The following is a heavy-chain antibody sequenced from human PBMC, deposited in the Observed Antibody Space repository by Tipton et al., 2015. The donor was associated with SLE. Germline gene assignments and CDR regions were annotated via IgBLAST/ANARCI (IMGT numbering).Heavy chain of an antibody. CDR3: ARRFYYGSGSWYFDL. CDR2: IYYSGST. V-gene: IGHV4-39*01. J-gene: IGHJ2*01. CDR1: GGSISSSSYY. D-gene: IGHD3-10*01. Sequence: LRLSCTVSGGSISSSSYYWGWIRQPPGKGLEWIGSIYYSGSTYYNPSLKSRVTISVDTSKNQFSLKLSSVTAADTAVYYCARRFYYGSGSWYFDLWGRGTLVTVSS.